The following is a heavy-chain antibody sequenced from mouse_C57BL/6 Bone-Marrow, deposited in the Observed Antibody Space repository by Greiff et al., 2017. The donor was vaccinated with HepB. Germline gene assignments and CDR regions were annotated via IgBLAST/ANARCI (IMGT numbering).Heavy chain of an antibody. CDR3: AGDKYGNPFAY. D-gene: IGHD2-1*01. V-gene: IGHV12-3*01. J-gene: IGHJ3*01. CDR2: ITHSGET. Sequence: VMLVESGPGLVKPSQSLFLTCSITGFPITSGYYWIWIRQSPGKPLEWMGYITHSGETFYNPSLQSPTSITRETSKNQFFLQLNSVTTEDTAMYYCAGDKYGNPFAYWGQGTLVTVSA. CDR1: GFPITSGYY.